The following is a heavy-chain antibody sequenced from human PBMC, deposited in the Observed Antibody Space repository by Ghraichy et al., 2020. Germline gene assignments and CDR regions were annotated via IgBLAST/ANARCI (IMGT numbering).Heavy chain of an antibody. V-gene: IGHV4-34*01. CDR1: GGSFSGYS. CDR2: INHSGST. CDR3: ARGGRRYVRNWCDR. Sequence: SETLSLTCAVYGGSFSGYSWSWTRQPPGKGLEWIGEINHSGSTNYNPSLKSRVTISVDTSKNQFSLKLSSVTSADTAVYYCARGGRRYVRNWCDRGGQGILLIVSS. J-gene: IGHJ5*02. D-gene: IGHD2-2*01.